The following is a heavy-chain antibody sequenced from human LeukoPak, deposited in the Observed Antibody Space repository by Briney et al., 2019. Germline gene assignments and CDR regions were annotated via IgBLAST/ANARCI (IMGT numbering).Heavy chain of an antibody. CDR3: ARDLMTTVTLDY. CDR1: GFTFSSYA. D-gene: IGHD4-17*01. CDR2: ISYDGSNK. V-gene: IGHV3-30-3*01. J-gene: IGHJ4*02. Sequence: SGRSLRLSCAASGFTFSSYAMHWVRQAPGKGLEWVAVISYDGSNKYYADSVKGRFTISRDNSKNTLYLQMNSLRAEDTAVYYCARDLMTTVTLDYWGQGTLVTVSS.